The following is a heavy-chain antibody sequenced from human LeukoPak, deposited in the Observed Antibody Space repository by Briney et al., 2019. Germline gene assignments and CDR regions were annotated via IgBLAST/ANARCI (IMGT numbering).Heavy chain of an antibody. D-gene: IGHD3-10*01. V-gene: IGHV3-9*01. CDR1: GFTFDDYA. CDR2: ISWNSGSI. CDR3: AKDLGVRGVIAFDY. J-gene: IGHJ4*02. Sequence: GGSLRLSCAASGFTFDDYAMHWVRQAPGKGLEWVSGISWNSGSIGYADSVKGRFTISRDNAKNSLYLQMNSLRAEDTALYYCAKDLGVRGVIAFDYWGQGTLVTVSS.